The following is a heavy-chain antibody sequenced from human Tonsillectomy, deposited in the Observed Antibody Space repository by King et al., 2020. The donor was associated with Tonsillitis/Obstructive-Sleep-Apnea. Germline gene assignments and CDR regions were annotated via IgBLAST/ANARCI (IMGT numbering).Heavy chain of an antibody. Sequence: HVQLVESGGGVVQPGRSLRLSCAASGFTFSSYGMHWVRQAPGKGLEWVAVIWYDGSNKYYADSVKGRFTISGDNSKNTLYLQMNSLRAEDTAVYYCARLTPDNYGDSNFDYWGQGTLVTVSS. CDR1: GFTFSSYG. CDR2: IWYDGSNK. D-gene: IGHD4-17*01. V-gene: IGHV3-33*01. CDR3: ARLTPDNYGDSNFDY. J-gene: IGHJ4*02.